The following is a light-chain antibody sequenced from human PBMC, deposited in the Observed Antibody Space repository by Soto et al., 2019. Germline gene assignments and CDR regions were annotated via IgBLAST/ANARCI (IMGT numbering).Light chain of an antibody. CDR3: QQYNTFSYT. CDR2: GAS. V-gene: IGKV1-5*01. CDR1: QSIGTW. J-gene: IGKJ5*01. Sequence: DIQLTQSPSSLSASVGDIVTISFLASQSIGTWLAWYQQKLGKVPKLLIHGASNLESGVPPRFSGSGSGTEFTLTIGSLQPDDFATYYCQQYNTFSYTFGQGTRLEIK.